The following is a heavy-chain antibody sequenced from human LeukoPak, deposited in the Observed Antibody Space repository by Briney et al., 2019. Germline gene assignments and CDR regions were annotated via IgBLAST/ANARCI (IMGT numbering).Heavy chain of an antibody. D-gene: IGHD5-24*01. V-gene: IGHV4-61*02. CDR1: GGSTSSGSYY. CDR2: IYTSGST. J-gene: IGHJ3*02. Sequence: SETLSLTCTVSGGSTSSGSYYWSWIRQPAGKGLEWIGRIYTSGSTSYNPSLKSRVTISVDTSKNQFSLKLSSVTAADTAVYYCARPERSDAFDIWGQGTMVTVSS. CDR3: ARPERSDAFDI.